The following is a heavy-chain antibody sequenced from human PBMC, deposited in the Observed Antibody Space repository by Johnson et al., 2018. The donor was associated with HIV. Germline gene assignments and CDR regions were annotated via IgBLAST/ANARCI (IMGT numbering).Heavy chain of an antibody. J-gene: IGHJ3*02. CDR3: ARLFVVTATYDAFDI. CDR1: GFTFSSYA. Sequence: VQLVESGGGLVQPGGSLRLSCAASGFTFSSYAMSWVRQAPGKGLEWVSAIYSGGNTYYADSVKGRFTISRDNSKNTLYLQMNSLRAEDTAVYYCARLFVVTATYDAFDIWGQGTMVTVSS. CDR2: IYSGGNT. D-gene: IGHD2-21*02. V-gene: IGHV3-66*04.